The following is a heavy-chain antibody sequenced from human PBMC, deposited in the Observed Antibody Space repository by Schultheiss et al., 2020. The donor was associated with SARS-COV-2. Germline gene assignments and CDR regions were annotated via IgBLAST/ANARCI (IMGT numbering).Heavy chain of an antibody. CDR1: GGSISSYY. CDR2: IYYSGST. D-gene: IGHD1-7*01. V-gene: IGHV4-4*08. J-gene: IGHJ2*01. CDR3: ARDLGIYSKTRTTNRYWYFDL. Sequence: SETLSLTCTVSGGSISSYYWSWIRQPPGKGLEWIGYIYYSGSTYYNPSLKSRVTISVDTSKNQFSLKLSSVTAADTAVYYCARDLGIYSKTRTTNRYWYFDLWGRGTLVTVSS.